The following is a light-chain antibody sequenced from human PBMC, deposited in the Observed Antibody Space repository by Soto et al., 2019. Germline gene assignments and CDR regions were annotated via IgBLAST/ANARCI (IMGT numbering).Light chain of an antibody. CDR3: QQYNNWPLT. V-gene: IGKV3-15*01. Sequence: EILMTQSPATLSASPGERATLSCRASQSVSSNLAWYQQKPGQAPRLLIYGASTRATGIPARFSGSGSGTEFTLTISSLQSEDFAVYYCQQYNNWPLTFGQGTRLEIK. CDR1: QSVSSN. J-gene: IGKJ5*01. CDR2: GAS.